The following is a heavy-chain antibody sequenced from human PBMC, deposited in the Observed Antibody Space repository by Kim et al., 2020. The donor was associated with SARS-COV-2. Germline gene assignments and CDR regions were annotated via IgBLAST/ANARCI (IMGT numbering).Heavy chain of an antibody. CDR3: ARAPRGSQYYYGSGSYLSLVTLNDY. J-gene: IGHJ4*02. CDR2: IYYSGST. CDR1: GGSISSSSYY. D-gene: IGHD3-10*01. V-gene: IGHV4-39*01. Sequence: SETLSLTCTVSGGSISSSSYYWGWIRQPPGKGLEWIGSIYYSGSTYYNPSLKSRVTISVDTSKNQFSLKLSSVTAADTAVYYCARAPRGSQYYYGSGSYLSLVTLNDYWGQGTLVTVSS.